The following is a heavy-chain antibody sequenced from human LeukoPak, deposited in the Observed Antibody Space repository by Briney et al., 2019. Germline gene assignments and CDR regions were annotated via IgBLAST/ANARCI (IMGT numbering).Heavy chain of an antibody. V-gene: IGHV3-7*01. CDR3: ARHGYYFDY. J-gene: IGHJ4*02. Sequence: GGSLRLSCAASGFTFSSYWITWVRQAPGKGLAWVANIKEDGGEKYYVDSVKGRFTISRDNAKKSVSLQMNSLRVEDTAVYYCARHGYYFDYWGQGSLVMVSS. CDR2: IKEDGGEK. CDR1: GFTFSSYW.